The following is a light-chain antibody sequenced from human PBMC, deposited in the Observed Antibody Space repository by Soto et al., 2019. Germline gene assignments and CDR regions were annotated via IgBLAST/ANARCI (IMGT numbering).Light chain of an antibody. CDR2: KAS. V-gene: IGKV1-5*03. Sequence: DIQMTQSPSTLSASVGDRVTITCRASQSIRSWLAWYQQKPGTAPKLLIYKASTLQSGVPARFSGSGSGTEFTLTISSLQPDDSETYYCQQYNDNWTFGQGTKVEIK. CDR3: QQYNDNWT. CDR1: QSIRSW. J-gene: IGKJ1*01.